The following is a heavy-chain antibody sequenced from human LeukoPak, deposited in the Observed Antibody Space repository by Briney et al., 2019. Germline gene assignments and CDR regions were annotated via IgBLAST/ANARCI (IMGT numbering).Heavy chain of an antibody. V-gene: IGHV3-23*01. J-gene: IGHJ4*02. CDR2: ISGGGGST. D-gene: IGHD2-8*01. Sequence: GGSLRLSCAASGFTLSSYDMSWVRQAPGKGLEWVSGISGGGGSTYYADSVKGRFTISRDNSKNTLYLQMNSLRAEDTAVYYCARDFCTNGVCYYFDYWGQGTLVTVSS. CDR1: GFTLSSYD. CDR3: ARDFCTNGVCYYFDY.